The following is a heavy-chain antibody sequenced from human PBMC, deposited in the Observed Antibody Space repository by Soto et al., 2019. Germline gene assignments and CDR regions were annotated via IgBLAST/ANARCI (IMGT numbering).Heavy chain of an antibody. CDR2: ISSSSSYI. CDR1: GFTFSSYS. J-gene: IGHJ5*02. CDR3: ARDFPRRAYYDSSGYYT. D-gene: IGHD3-22*01. V-gene: IGHV3-21*01. Sequence: LRLSCVVSGFTFSSYSMNWVRQAPGKGLEWVSSISSSSSYIYYADSVKGRFTISRDNAKNSLYLQMNSLRAEDTAVYYCARDFPRRAYYDSSGYYTWGQGTLVTVSS.